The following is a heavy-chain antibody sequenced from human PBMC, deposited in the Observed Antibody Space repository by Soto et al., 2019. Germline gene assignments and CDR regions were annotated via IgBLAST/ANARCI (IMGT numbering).Heavy chain of an antibody. V-gene: IGHV1-18*01. CDR2: ISAYDGKT. J-gene: IGHJ5*02. CDR1: GYNFNIYG. D-gene: IGHD3-3*01. Sequence: ASVKVSCKASGYNFNIYGINWVRQAPGQGLELMGWISAYDGKTTYAEKFQGRVTMTTDASTSTAYMELRSLRYDDTAVYYCARDPHEYWTSYWFDPWGQGTLVTVPQ. CDR3: ARDPHEYWTSYWFDP.